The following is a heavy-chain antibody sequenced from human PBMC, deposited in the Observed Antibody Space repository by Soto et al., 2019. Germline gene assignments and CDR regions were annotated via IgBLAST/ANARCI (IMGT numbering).Heavy chain of an antibody. Sequence: GGSLRLSCAASGFTFSSYWMSWVRQAPGKGLEWVANIKQDGSEKYYVDSVKGRFTISRDNAKNSLYLQMNSLRAEDTAVYYCARVVFGEGANWFDPWGQGTLVTVSS. CDR2: IKQDGSEK. V-gene: IGHV3-7*01. CDR3: ARVVFGEGANWFDP. CDR1: GFTFSSYW. D-gene: IGHD3-10*02. J-gene: IGHJ5*02.